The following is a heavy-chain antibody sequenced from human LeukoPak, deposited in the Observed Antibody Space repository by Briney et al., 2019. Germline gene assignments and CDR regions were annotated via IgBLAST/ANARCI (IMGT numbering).Heavy chain of an antibody. J-gene: IGHJ4*02. Sequence: PGGSLRLSCAASGFTVSSNYMSWVRQAPGKGLEWVSVIYSGGSTYYADSVKGRFTISRDNSKNTLYLQMNSLRAEDTAVYYCSTKSPPSYSSTPDYWAQGTLVTVSS. CDR3: STKSPPSYSSTPDY. CDR2: IYSGGST. D-gene: IGHD6-13*01. V-gene: IGHV3-66*01. CDR1: GFTVSSNY.